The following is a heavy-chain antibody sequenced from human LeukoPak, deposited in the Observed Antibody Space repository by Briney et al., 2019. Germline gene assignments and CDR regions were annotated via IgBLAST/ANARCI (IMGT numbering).Heavy chain of an antibody. D-gene: IGHD6-19*01. CDR3: ASRIAVAGALVY. Sequence: PSETLSLTCSVSGGSISSGRHYWGWVRQPLGKGLEWIGSLSYGRSTYYKPSLKSRVSMSVDTSKNQFSLKMISVTAADTGMYYCASRIAVAGALVYWGRGTLVTVSS. V-gene: IGHV4-39*07. J-gene: IGHJ4*02. CDR2: LSYGRST. CDR1: GGSISSGRHY.